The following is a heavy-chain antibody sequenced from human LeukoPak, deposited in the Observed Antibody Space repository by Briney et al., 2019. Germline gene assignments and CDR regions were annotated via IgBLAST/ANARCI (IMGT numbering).Heavy chain of an antibody. CDR2: ICGGGTNT. D-gene: IGHD6-19*01. V-gene: IGHV3-23*01. CDR1: GFSFSSFD. J-gene: IGHJ4*02. CDR3: AKRITEAAGIYFDS. Sequence: GGSLRLSCAGSGFSFSSFDMTWVRHAPGKGREWVSTICGGGTNTFYADSVKGRFNISRDDSKNMQFLEMDSLRPEDTAVYFCAKRITEAAGIYFDSWGQGTLVTVSS.